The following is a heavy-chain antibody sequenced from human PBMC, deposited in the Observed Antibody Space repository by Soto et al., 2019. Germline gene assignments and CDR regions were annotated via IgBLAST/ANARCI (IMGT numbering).Heavy chain of an antibody. CDR1: GFTFSSYA. J-gene: IGHJ6*02. Sequence: EVQLLESGGGLVQPGGSLRLSCAASGFTFSSYAMSWVRQAPGKGLEWVSAISSSGGSTYYADSVKGRFTISRDNSKNTLYLQMNSLRAEDTAVYYCAKGGDIVVVPAAMRPYYYYGMDVWGQGTTVTVSS. D-gene: IGHD2-2*01. CDR3: AKGGDIVVVPAAMRPYYYYGMDV. CDR2: ISSSGGST. V-gene: IGHV3-23*01.